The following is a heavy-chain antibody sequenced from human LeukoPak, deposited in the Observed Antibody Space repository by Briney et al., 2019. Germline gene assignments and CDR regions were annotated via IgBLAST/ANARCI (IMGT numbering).Heavy chain of an antibody. J-gene: IGHJ4*02. D-gene: IGHD5-12*01. CDR3: ARSYQYSGLFDY. V-gene: IGHV1-69*13. Sequence: SVKVSCKASGYTFTSYGISWVRQAPGQGLEWMGGIIPIFGTANYAQKFQGRVTITADESTSTAYMELSSLRSEDTAVYYCARSYQYSGLFDYWGQGTLVTVSS. CDR1: GYTFTSYG. CDR2: IIPIFGTA.